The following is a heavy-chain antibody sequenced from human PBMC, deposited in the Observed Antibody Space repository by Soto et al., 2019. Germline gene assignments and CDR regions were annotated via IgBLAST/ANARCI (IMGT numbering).Heavy chain of an antibody. CDR1: GFTSNNYD. V-gene: IGHV3-30-3*01. D-gene: IGHD2-21*01. CDR3: SRGIKGGLDA. CDR2: KSYDGSNE. J-gene: IGHJ5*02. Sequence: QFQLAESGGGVVQPGGSLRLSCAASGFTSNNYDIHWVRQAPGKGLEWLAMKSYDGSNEHYADSVKGRFTISRDNSKNTLYLQMNSLGAEDTAVYYCSRGIKGGLDAWGQGTLVTVSS.